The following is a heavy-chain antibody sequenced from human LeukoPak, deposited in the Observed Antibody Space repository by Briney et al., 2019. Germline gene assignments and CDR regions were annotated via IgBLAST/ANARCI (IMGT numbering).Heavy chain of an antibody. V-gene: IGHV3-23*01. J-gene: IGHJ3*02. Sequence: GSLRLSCAAPGLNLSAFALGWVRQAPGKGLELVSAITGSGAGTYYADSVEGRFTISRDNSNNMLYLQMNSLRAEDTALYYCAKDPNGDYVGAFDMWGPGTMVVVSS. CDR3: AKDPNGDYVGAFDM. D-gene: IGHD4-17*01. CDR1: GLNLSAFA. CDR2: ITGSGAGT.